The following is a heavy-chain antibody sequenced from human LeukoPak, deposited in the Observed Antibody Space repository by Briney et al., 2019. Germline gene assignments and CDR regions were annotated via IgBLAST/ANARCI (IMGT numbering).Heavy chain of an antibody. CDR1: GFTFSSYA. CDR3: ARFVTDY. CDR2: ISYDGSNK. Sequence: PGRSLRLSCAASGFTFSSYAMHWVRQAPGKGLEWVAVISYDGSNKYYADSVKGRFTISRGNSKNTLYLQMNSLRAEDTAVYYCARFVTDYWGQGALVTVSS. J-gene: IGHJ4*02. V-gene: IGHV3-30*01.